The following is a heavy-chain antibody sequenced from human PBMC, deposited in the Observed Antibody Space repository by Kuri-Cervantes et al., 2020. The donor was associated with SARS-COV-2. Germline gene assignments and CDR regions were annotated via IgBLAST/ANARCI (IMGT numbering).Heavy chain of an antibody. CDR2: INNSSSYI. Sequence: GGSLRLSCAASGFTFSSYSMNWVRQAPGKGLEWVSSINNSSSYIYYAAPVKGRFTIFSDNDKNSLYLQMNSLVAENAAVYYCARELSVGIGVAGRGGYWGQGTLVTVSS. CDR3: ARELSVGIGVAGRGGY. D-gene: IGHD6-19*01. J-gene: IGHJ4*02. V-gene: IGHV3-21*01. CDR1: GFTFSSYS.